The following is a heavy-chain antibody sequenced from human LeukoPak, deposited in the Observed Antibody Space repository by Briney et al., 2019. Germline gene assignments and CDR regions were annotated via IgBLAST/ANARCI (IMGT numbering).Heavy chain of an antibody. Sequence: ASVKLSCNASGYTFTSYAMHWVRQAPGQRLEWMGWINAGNGNTKYSQKFQGRVTITRDTSASTAYMELSSLRSEDTAVYYCALVVPAAISPPDVWGQGTLVTVSS. CDR3: ALVVPAAISPPDV. CDR2: INAGNGNT. CDR1: GYTFTSYA. D-gene: IGHD2-2*02. J-gene: IGHJ4*02. V-gene: IGHV1-3*01.